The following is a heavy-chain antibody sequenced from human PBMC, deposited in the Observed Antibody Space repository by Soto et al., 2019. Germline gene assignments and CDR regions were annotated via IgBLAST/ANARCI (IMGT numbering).Heavy chain of an antibody. CDR3: ARVVGGYDEAWFDP. V-gene: IGHV1-18*01. CDR2: ISAYNGNT. D-gene: IGHD5-12*01. Sequence: ASVKLSCKASGYTFTSYGISWVRQAPGQGLEWMGWISAYNGNTNYAQKLQGRVTMTTDTSTSTAYMELRSLRSDDTAVYYCARVVGGYDEAWFDPWGQGTLVTVSS. J-gene: IGHJ5*02. CDR1: GYTFTSYG.